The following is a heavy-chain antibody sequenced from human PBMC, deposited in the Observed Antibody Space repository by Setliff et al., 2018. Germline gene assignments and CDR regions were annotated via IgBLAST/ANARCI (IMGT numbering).Heavy chain of an antibody. V-gene: IGHV3-30*03. CDR2: ISNDDTKK. CDR1: GFTFSPYI. J-gene: IGHJ4*02. CDR3: ARDGGEY. Sequence: GGSLRLSCAASGFTFSPYIIHWVRQAPGKGLEWVALISNDDTKKYFADSVKGRFTISRDNAKNSLYLQMNSLRAEDTAVYYCARDGGEYWGQGTLVTVSS. D-gene: IGHD3-16*01.